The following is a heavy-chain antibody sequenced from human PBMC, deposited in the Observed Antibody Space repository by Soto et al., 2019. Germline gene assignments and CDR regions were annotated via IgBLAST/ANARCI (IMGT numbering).Heavy chain of an antibody. D-gene: IGHD3-16*01. V-gene: IGHV1-69*02. CDR2: IIPILGIA. J-gene: IGHJ3*02. CDR1: GGTFSSYT. CDR3: ARYRRLGVGSFDI. Sequence: QVQLVQSGAEVKKPGSSVKVSCKASGGTFSSYTISWVRQAPGQGLEWMGRIIPILGIANYAQKFQGRVTITADQSTSTAYMELSSLRTEDTAVDYWARYRRLGVGSFDIWGQGTMCTVAS.